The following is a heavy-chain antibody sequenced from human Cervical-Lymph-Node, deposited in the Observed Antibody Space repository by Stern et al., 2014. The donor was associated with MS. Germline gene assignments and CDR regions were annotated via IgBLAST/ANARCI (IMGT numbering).Heavy chain of an antibody. V-gene: IGHV1-69*01. CDR2: IVPLFGKP. D-gene: IGHD4-17*01. CDR3: ASPLTATSVPFGYYGMDV. Sequence: QLVQSGAEVKKPGSSGKVSCKASGGTFSNYATSWVRQAPGQGLEWMGGIVPLFGKPNYAQKFQGRVTITADESTSTAYMDLSSLRSEDTAVYYCASPLTATSVPFGYYGMDVWGQGTTVTVS. CDR1: GGTFSNYA. J-gene: IGHJ6*02.